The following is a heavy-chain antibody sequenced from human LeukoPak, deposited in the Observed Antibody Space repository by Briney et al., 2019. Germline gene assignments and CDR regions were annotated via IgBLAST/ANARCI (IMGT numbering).Heavy chain of an antibody. CDR2: IYHSANT. V-gene: IGHV4-59*01. J-gene: IGHJ4*02. Sequence: SETLSLTCIVSGAAMTSYHWNWIRQTPGKRLEWIGYIYHSANTNFITSYSSSLRSRVSMSVDTSKNQFSLKLSSVTAADTAVYYCARYRLWRDGYHPRGYFDYWGQGTLVTVSS. CDR3: ARYRLWRDGYHPRGYFDY. D-gene: IGHD5-24*01. CDR1: GAAMTSYH.